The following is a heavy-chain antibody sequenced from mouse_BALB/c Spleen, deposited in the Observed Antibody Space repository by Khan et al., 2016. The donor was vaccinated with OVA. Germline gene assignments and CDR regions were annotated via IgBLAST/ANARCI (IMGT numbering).Heavy chain of an antibody. D-gene: IGHD2-2*01. CDR3: ARRGYAWYVEV. J-gene: IGHJ1*01. V-gene: IGHV1S56*01. CDR1: GYTFTSYD. CDR2: IYPGAGST. Sequence: QVQLQQSGPELVKPGALVKISCKASGYTFTSYDINWVKQRPGQGLEWIGWIYPGAGSTKYNDKFKGKATLTAAKSSSTAYLQLSTLTSENEAVYFCARRGYAWYVEVWGAGTTVTVSS.